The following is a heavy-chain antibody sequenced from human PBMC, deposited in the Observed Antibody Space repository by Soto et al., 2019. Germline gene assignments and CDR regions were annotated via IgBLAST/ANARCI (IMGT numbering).Heavy chain of an antibody. V-gene: IGHV3-23*01. J-gene: IGHJ4*02. CDR3: AKVNRDFWSGYPSYYFDY. CDR2: IIGSGGST. Sequence: GGSLRLSCAASGFTFNSYAMSWVRQAPGKGLEWVSTIIGSGGSTYYADSVKGRFSVSRDNSKNTLYLQMNSLRAEDTAVYYCAKVNRDFWSGYPSYYFDYWGQGTLVTVSS. CDR1: GFTFNSYA. D-gene: IGHD3-3*01.